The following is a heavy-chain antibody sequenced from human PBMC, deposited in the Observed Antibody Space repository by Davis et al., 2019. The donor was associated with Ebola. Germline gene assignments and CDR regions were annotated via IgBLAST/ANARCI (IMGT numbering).Heavy chain of an antibody. CDR2: ISSSSSYI. J-gene: IGHJ3*02. V-gene: IGHV3-21*01. CDR1: GFTVSSNY. CDR3: ARSPGINAFDI. D-gene: IGHD1-14*01. Sequence: GESLKISCAASGFTVSSNYMSWVRQAPGKGLEWVSSISSSSSYINYADSVKGRFTISRDNAKNSLYLQMNSLRAEDTAVYYCARSPGINAFDIWGQGTMVTVSS.